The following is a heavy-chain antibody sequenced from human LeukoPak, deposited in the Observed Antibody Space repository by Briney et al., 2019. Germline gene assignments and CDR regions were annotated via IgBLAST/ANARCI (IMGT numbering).Heavy chain of an antibody. D-gene: IGHD3-9*01. CDR1: GFSLSTSGVG. V-gene: IGHV2-5*02. CDR3: AHRPLLRYFDWLSWFDP. J-gene: IGHJ5*02. CDR2: IYWDDDK. Sequence: SGPTLVNPTQTLTLTCTFSGFSLSTSGVGVGWIRQPPGKALEWLALIYWDDDKRYSPSLKSRLTITKDTSKNQVVLTMTNMDPVDTATYYCAHRPLLRYFDWLSWFDPWGQGTPVTVSS.